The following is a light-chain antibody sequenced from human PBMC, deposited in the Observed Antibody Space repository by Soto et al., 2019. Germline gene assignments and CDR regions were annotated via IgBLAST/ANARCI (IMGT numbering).Light chain of an antibody. J-gene: IGKJ2*01. CDR1: QSVLYSSNNKNY. V-gene: IGKV4-1*01. CDR3: HQYYSTPYA. Sequence: DIAVTQSPDSLNVSVGERATINCKSSQSVLYSSNNKNYLAWYQQKPGQSPKLLIYWASTRESGVPDRFSGRGSGTDFTLTISSLQAEDVAVYYCHQYYSTPYAFGQGTKLEIK. CDR2: WAS.